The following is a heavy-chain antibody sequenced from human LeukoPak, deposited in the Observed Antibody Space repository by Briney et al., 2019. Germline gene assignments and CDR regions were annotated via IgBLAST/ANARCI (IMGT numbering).Heavy chain of an antibody. D-gene: IGHD1-26*01. CDR3: AKDHGEWELHDDAFDI. V-gene: IGHV3-30*02. CDR1: GFTFSSYG. J-gene: IGHJ3*02. CDR2: IRYDGSNK. Sequence: GGSLRLSCAASGFTFSSYGMHWVRQAPGKGLEWVAFIRYDGSNKYYADSVKGRFTISRDNSKNTLYLQMNSLRAEDTAVYYCAKDHGEWELHDDAFDIWGQGTMVTVSS.